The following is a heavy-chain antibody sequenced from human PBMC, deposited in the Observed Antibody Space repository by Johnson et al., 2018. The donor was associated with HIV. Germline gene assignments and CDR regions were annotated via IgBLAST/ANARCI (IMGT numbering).Heavy chain of an antibody. V-gene: IGHV3-30*02. CDR3: AKDGDYYDSSGRAFDI. CDR2: IRYDGSNK. J-gene: IGHJ3*02. Sequence: VQLVESGGGVVQPGGSLRLSCAASGFTFSSYGMHWVRQAPGKGLEWAAFIRYDGSNKYYANSVKGRSPISRDNSKNTLYLQMNSLRAEDTAVYYCAKDGDYYDSSGRAFDIWGQGTMVTVSS. D-gene: IGHD3-22*01. CDR1: GFTFSSYG.